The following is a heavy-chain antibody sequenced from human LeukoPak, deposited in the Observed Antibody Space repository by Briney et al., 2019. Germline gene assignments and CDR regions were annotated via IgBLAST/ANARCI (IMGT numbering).Heavy chain of an antibody. CDR1: GFTFSSYA. V-gene: IGHV3-23*01. J-gene: IGHJ4*02. D-gene: IGHD4-17*01. CDR3: ASNTYGDLIFDH. Sequence: PGGFLRLSCAASGFTFSSYAMSWVRQAPGKGLEWVSAISGSGGSTYYADSVKGRFTISRENAKNSLYLQMNSLRAGDTAVYYCASNTYGDLIFDHWGQGTLVTVSS. CDR2: ISGSGGST.